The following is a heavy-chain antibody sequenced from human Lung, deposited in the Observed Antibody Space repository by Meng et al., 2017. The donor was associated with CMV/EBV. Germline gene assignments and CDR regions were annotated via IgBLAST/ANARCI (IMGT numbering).Heavy chain of an antibody. V-gene: IGHV1-69*02. CDR1: GDTFSSYT. CDR2: IIPILGIA. J-gene: IGHJ6*02. Sequence: SVKVSXKTSGDTFSSYTISWVRQAPGQGLEWMGRIIPILGIASYSQKFQGRVTITADKSTSTAYMEPSSLRSEDTAVYYCAKWGWGALYGGMDVWGQGTTVTVSS. CDR3: AKWGWGALYGGMDV. D-gene: IGHD3-16*01.